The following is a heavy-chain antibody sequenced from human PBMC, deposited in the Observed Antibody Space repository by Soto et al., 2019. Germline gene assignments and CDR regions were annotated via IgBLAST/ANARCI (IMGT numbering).Heavy chain of an antibody. V-gene: IGHV1-24*01. Sequence: QVQLVQSGAEVKKPGASVKVSCKVSGYTLTELSMHWVRQAPGKGLEWMGGFDPEDGETIYAQKFQGRVTMTEDTSTDTAYMELSSLRSEDTAVYYCATRTPFPYYYDTGALGAFDIWGQGTMVTVS. CDR2: FDPEDGET. CDR3: ATRTPFPYYYDTGALGAFDI. J-gene: IGHJ3*02. CDR1: GYTLTELS. D-gene: IGHD3-22*01.